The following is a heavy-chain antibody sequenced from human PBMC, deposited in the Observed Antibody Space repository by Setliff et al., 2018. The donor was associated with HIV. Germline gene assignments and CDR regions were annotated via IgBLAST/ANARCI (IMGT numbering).Heavy chain of an antibody. D-gene: IGHD1-26*01. CDR1: GFSFTNYW. CDR3: VRYSGSSYKSNWFDP. Sequence: LGESLKISCKASGFSFTNYWITWVRQMPGKGLEWMGIIYPDDSNTRYSPSFRGQVTISADMSISTAYLQWSSLQASDTAMYYCVRYSGSSYKSNWFDPWGQGTRVTVSS. J-gene: IGHJ5*02. CDR2: IYPDDSNT. V-gene: IGHV5-51*01.